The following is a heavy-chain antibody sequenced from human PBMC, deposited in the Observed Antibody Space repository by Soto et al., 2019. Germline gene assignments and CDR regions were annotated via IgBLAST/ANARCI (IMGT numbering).Heavy chain of an antibody. D-gene: IGHD6-19*01. Sequence: PGGSLRLSCAASGFSFVTYAMNWVRQAPGKGLEWVSGLSGSGTSTYYADSVKGRFTISRDNSRDTLFLQMNSLTADDTAVYYCAKATTNGGWFNPFDSWGQGALVTVSS. CDR1: GFSFVTYA. J-gene: IGHJ4*02. CDR3: AKATTNGGWFNPFDS. V-gene: IGHV3-23*01. CDR2: LSGSGTST.